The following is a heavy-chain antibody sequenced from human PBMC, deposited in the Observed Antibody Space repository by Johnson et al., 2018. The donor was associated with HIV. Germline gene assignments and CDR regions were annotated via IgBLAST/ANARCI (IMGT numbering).Heavy chain of an antibody. Sequence: QLVESGGGLVKPGGSLRLSCAASGFTFSSYAIHWVRQAPGKGLEWVAGISYDGSNKYYADSVKGRFTISRDNSKNTLYLQMNSLRAEDTAVYYCAKDFDYYDSSGYYGDIWGQGTMVTVSS. CDR1: GFTFSSYA. J-gene: IGHJ3*02. D-gene: IGHD3-22*01. V-gene: IGHV3-30-3*01. CDR3: AKDFDYYDSSGYYGDI. CDR2: ISYDGSNK.